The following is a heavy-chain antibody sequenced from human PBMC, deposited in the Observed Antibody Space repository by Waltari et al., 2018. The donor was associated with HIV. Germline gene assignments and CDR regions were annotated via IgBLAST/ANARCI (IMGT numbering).Heavy chain of an antibody. J-gene: IGHJ3*02. CDR2: INSNSGTR. V-gene: IGHV3-48*03. CDR3: ARDNLNVRRAFDI. CDR1: GFPFFPYE. Sequence: EQLVESGGGLVRPGGSLRPSRVGSGFPFFPYEFNWFRQAPGKGRGWSSDINSNSGTRHYADSVKGRFTIYRDNAKSSLYLQRRNLTGEDTAVYYCARDNLNVRRAFDIWGQGTMVTVSS. D-gene: IGHD3-10*01.